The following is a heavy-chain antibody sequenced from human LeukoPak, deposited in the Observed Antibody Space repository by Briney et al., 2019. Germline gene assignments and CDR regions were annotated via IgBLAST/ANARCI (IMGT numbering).Heavy chain of an antibody. CDR3: ARSVVTLYWYFDL. CDR2: IYYSGST. V-gene: IGHV4-59*01. J-gene: IGHJ2*01. Sequence: ASETLSLTCTVSGGSISGYYYNWIRQPPGKGLEWIGYIYYSGSTNYNPSLKSRVTISLDTSKNQFSLKRSSVTTADTAVYYCARSVVTLYWYFDLWGRGTLVTVSS. D-gene: IGHD4-23*01. CDR1: GGSISGYY.